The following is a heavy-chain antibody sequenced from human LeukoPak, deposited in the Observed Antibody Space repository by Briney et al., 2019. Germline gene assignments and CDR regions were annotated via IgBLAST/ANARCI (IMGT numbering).Heavy chain of an antibody. CDR1: GYTFTYYY. Sequence: ASVKVSCKASGYTFTYYYVHWVRQAPGQGLEWMGWINTKTGATNYAQTFQGRVTMTRDTSISTAYMELSRLRSDDTAVYYCASLIDTTPSINAGYYFDYWGQGTLVTVSS. D-gene: IGHD3-16*01. V-gene: IGHV1-2*02. CDR2: INTKTGAT. CDR3: ASLIDTTPSINAGYYFDY. J-gene: IGHJ4*02.